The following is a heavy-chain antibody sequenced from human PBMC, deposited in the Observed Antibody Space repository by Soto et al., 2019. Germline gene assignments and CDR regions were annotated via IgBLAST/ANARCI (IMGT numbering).Heavy chain of an antibody. J-gene: IGHJ4*02. Sequence: QVQLQESGPGLVKPSETLSLTCTVSGGSISSYYWSWIRQPPGKGLEWMGYIYDSGSTNYNPPPKSQGTISVATSKNQFPLKLSSVTAADTAVYYCARADFLPHSSSWYPIYYFDYWGQGTLVTVSS. D-gene: IGHD6-13*01. CDR1: GGSISSYY. V-gene: IGHV4-59*01. CDR2: IYDSGST. CDR3: ARADFLPHSSSWYPIYYFDY.